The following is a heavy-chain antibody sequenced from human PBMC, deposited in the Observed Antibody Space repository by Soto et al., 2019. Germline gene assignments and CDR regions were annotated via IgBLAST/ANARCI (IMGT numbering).Heavy chain of an antibody. CDR1: GYTFTSYG. V-gene: IGHV1-18*01. CDR2: ISAYNGNT. J-gene: IGHJ6*02. CDR3: ARDRVISSWPRDGMDV. Sequence: ASVKVSCKASGYTFTSYGISWVRQAPGQGLEWMGWISAYNGNTNYAQKLQGRVTMTTDTSTSTAYMELRSPRSDDTAVYYCARDRVISSWPRDGMDVWGQGTTVTVSS. D-gene: IGHD6-13*01.